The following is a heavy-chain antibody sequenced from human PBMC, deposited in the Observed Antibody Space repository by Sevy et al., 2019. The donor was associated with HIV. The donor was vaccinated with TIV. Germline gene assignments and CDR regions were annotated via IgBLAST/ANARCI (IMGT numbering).Heavy chain of an antibody. CDR2: ISYDGSKR. V-gene: IGHV3-30*18. D-gene: IGHD2-2*01. Sequence: GGSLRLSCAASGFSFTTYGMHWVHQAPGKGLEWVAVISYDGSKRYYSDSVKGRFTISRDNSKNTLYLQMNSLRAEDTAVYYCAKDWALDIVIVPSGMPANWGQGTLVTVSS. J-gene: IGHJ4*02. CDR3: AKDWALDIVIVPSGMPAN. CDR1: GFSFTTYG.